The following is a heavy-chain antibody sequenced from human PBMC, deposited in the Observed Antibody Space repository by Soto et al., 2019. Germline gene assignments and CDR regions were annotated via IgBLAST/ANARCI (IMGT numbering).Heavy chain of an antibody. J-gene: IGHJ6*02. V-gene: IGHV1-8*01. CDR2: MNPNSGNT. D-gene: IGHD3-9*01. Sequence: ASVKVSCKASGYTFTSYDINWVRQATGQGLEWMGWMNPNSGNTGYAQKFQGRVTMTRNTSISTAYMELSSLRSEDTAVYYCARGIELPYFDWLLSYYYGMDVWGQGTTVTVSS. CDR1: GYTFTSYD. CDR3: ARGIELPYFDWLLSYYYGMDV.